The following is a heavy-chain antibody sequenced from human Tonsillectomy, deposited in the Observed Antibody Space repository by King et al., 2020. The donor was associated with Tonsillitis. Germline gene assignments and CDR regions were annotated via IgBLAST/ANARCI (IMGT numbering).Heavy chain of an antibody. CDR1: GFTFSSYA. CDR3: AKVLSIAVAGKLDY. CDR2: ISGSGGST. Sequence: VQLVESGGGLVQPGGSLRLSCAASGFTFSSYAMSWVRQAPGKGLEWVSAISGSGGSTYDADSVKGRFTISRDNPKNTRYLQMNSLRAEDTAVYYCAKVLSIAVAGKLDYWGQGTLVTVSS. D-gene: IGHD6-19*01. J-gene: IGHJ4*02. V-gene: IGHV3-23*04.